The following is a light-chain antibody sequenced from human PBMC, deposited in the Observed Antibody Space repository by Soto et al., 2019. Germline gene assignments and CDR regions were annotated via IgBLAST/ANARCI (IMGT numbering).Light chain of an antibody. CDR2: GAS. V-gene: IGKV3-15*01. CDR1: QSVSST. CDR3: QQYNNWPLT. Sequence: EIVVTQSPGTLSVSPGERATLSCRASQSVSSTVAWYQQKPGQAPRLLIHGASTRATGIPARFSGSGSGTEFTLTISSLHSEDFAVYYCQQYNNWPLTFGGGTKV. J-gene: IGKJ4*01.